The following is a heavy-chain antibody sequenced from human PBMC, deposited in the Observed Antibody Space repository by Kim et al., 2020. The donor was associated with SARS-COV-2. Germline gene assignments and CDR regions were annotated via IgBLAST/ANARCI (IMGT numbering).Heavy chain of an antibody. J-gene: IGHJ4*02. CDR1: GGSFSGYY. V-gene: IGHV4-34*01. Sequence: SETLSLTCAVYGGSFSGYYWSWIRQPPGKGLEWIGEINHSGSTNYNPSLKSRVTISVDTSKNQFSLKLSSVTAADTAVYYCARGGRRAYDYVWGSYPNFDYWGQGTLVTVSS. CDR3: ARGGRRAYDYVWGSYPNFDY. D-gene: IGHD3-16*02. CDR2: INHSGST.